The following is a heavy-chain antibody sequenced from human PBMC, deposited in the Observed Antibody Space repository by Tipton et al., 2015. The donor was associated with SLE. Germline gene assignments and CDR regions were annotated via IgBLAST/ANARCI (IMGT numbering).Heavy chain of an antibody. CDR2: INPNSGAT. D-gene: IGHD3-22*01. J-gene: IGHJ4*02. CDR3: ARGYYDRYFDY. Sequence: QLVQSGAEVKKPGASVKVSCKASGYTFAGYYIHWVRQAPGQGLEWMGRINPNSGATYYPQRFQGRVTMTRDTSISTAYMELNRLTSDDTAVYYCARGYYDRYFDYWGQGTLVTVSS. CDR1: GYTFAGYY. V-gene: IGHV1-2*06.